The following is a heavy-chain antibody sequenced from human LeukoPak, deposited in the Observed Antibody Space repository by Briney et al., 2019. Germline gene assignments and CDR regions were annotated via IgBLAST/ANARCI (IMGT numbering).Heavy chain of an antibody. Sequence: GGSLRLSCAASGFTFSSYGMHWVRQAPGKGLEWVAFIRYDGSNKYYADSVKGRFTISRDNSKNTLYLQMNSLRAEDTAVYYCASLYDILTGYFDLVDAFDIWGQGTMVTVSS. V-gene: IGHV3-30*02. CDR1: GFTFSSYG. CDR2: IRYDGSNK. CDR3: ASLYDILTGYFDLVDAFDI. J-gene: IGHJ3*02. D-gene: IGHD3-9*01.